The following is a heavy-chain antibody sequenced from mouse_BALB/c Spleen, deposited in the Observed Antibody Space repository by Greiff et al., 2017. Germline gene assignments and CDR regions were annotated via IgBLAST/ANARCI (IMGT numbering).Heavy chain of an antibody. CDR3: TDSYY. J-gene: IGHJ4*01. CDR2: IRLKSDNYAT. CDR1: GFTFSSYW. Sequence: EVKVEESGGGLVQPGGSMKLSCVASGFTFSSYWMSWVRQSPEKGLEWVAEIRLKSDNYATHYAESVKGKFTISRDDSKSRLYLQMNSLRAEDTGIYYCTDSYYWGQGTSVTVSS. V-gene: IGHV6-3*01.